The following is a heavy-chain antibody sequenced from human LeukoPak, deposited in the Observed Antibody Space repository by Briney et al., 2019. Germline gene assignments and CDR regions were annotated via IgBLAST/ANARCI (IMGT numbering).Heavy chain of an antibody. CDR1: GYTFTSYG. CDR2: ISAYNGNT. D-gene: IGHD1-26*01. J-gene: IGHJ4*02. CDR3: ARDAPYSGRHPRWFDY. V-gene: IGHV1-18*01. Sequence: ASVKVSCKASGYTFTSYGISWVRQAPGQGLEWMGWISAYNGNTNYAQKLQGRVTMTTDTSTSTAYMELRSLRSDDTAVYYCARDAPYSGRHPRWFDYWGQGTLVTVSS.